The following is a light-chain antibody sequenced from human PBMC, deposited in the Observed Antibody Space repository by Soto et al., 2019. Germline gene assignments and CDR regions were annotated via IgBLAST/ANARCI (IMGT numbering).Light chain of an antibody. J-gene: IGLJ2*01. Sequence: QSVLTQPPSASGTPGQRVTISCSGSTSNVGTNTVSWYQQLPGAAPKLLINSSNQRPSGVPDRFSGSKSGASASLAISGLHSEDEADYYSASWDDFLKLVVFGAGTKLTVL. CDR2: SSN. CDR1: TSNVGTNT. V-gene: IGLV1-44*01. CDR3: ASWDDFLKLVV.